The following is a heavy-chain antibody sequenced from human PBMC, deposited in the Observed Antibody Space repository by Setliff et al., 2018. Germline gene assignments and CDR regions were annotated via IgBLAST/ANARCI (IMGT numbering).Heavy chain of an antibody. CDR1: DDSISSRHYY. V-gene: IGHV4-61*09. Sequence: SETLSLTCTVSDDSISSRHYYWSWIRQPAGKGLEWLGQIYTSWSTNYNPSLKGRVTMSVDTSKNQFSLRLNSVTASDTAVYYCATTGTYRYFDYWGQGTLVTVSS. D-gene: IGHD1-1*01. CDR2: IYTSWST. J-gene: IGHJ4*02. CDR3: ATTGTYRYFDY.